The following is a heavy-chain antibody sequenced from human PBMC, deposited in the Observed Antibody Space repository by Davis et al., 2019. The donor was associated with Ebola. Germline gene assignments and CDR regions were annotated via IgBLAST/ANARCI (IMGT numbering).Heavy chain of an antibody. CDR2: IYPGDSDT. CDR1: GYIFTSYW. CDR3: ASLRRTITGMDDAFDL. D-gene: IGHD1-20*01. J-gene: IGHJ3*01. V-gene: IGHV5-51*01. Sequence: GESLKISCKAFGYIFTSYWIGWVRQLPGKGLEWMGIIYPGDSDTRYSPSFQGQVTISADRSIKTAFLQWSSLKASDTAMYYCASLRRTITGMDDAFDLWGQGTMVTVSS.